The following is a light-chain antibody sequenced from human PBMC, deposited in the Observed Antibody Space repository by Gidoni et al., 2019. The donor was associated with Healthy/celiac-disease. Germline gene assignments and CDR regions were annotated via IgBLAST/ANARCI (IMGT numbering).Light chain of an antibody. CDR1: QSVSSSY. V-gene: IGKV3-20*01. Sequence: IVLTHAPGTLSLSPGASATLSCRASQSVSSSYLAWYQQKPGQAPRLLIYGASSRATGIPDRFSGSGSGTDFTLTISRLEPEDFAVYYCQQYGSSRWTFGQGTKVEIK. CDR2: GAS. CDR3: QQYGSSRWT. J-gene: IGKJ1*01.